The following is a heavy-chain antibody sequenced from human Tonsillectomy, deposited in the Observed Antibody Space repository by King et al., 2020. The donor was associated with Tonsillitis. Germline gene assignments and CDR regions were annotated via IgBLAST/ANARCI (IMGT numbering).Heavy chain of an antibody. J-gene: IGHJ6*02. CDR1: GFTFSSYA. Sequence: VQLVESGGGLIQPGGSLRLSCAASGFTFSSYAMNCVRQAPGKGLEWVSGISGSGSTTYYADSVEGRFAISRDNSKNTLYLQMNSLRAEDTAVYYCAKDRDFWSPHGMDVWGQGTTVTVSS. CDR2: ISGSGSTT. CDR3: AKDRDFWSPHGMDV. V-gene: IGHV3-23*04. D-gene: IGHD3-3*01.